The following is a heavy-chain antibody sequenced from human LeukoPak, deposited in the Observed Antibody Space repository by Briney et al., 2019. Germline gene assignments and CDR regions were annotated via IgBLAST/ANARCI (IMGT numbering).Heavy chain of an antibody. V-gene: IGHV4-39*01. Sequence: KPSDTLSLTCTVSGGSISSSSYYWGWIRQPPGKGLEWIGSIFYSGSTYYNPSLRSRVTISVDTSKSQFSLKLSSVTAADTAVYYCASQNRYCTNGVCFNYFDYWGQGTLVTVSS. J-gene: IGHJ4*02. CDR2: IFYSGST. CDR3: ASQNRYCTNGVCFNYFDY. D-gene: IGHD2-8*01. CDR1: GGSISSSSYY.